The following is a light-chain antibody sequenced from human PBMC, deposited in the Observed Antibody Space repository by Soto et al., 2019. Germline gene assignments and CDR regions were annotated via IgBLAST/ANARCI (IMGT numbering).Light chain of an antibody. J-gene: IGKJ2*01. CDR3: QQYYSSPYT. Sequence: DIVMTQSPDSLAVSLGERATINCKSSQSVLYTSNNKNYLAWYQQKPGQPPKLLIYWASARDSGVPDRFGGSGSGTDFTLTVSSLQAEDVAVYYCQQYYSSPYTFGQGTKLEIQ. CDR1: QSVLYTSNNKNY. V-gene: IGKV4-1*01. CDR2: WAS.